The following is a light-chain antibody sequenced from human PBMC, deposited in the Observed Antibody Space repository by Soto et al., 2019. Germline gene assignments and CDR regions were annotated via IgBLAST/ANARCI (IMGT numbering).Light chain of an antibody. J-gene: IGLJ1*01. V-gene: IGLV2-8*01. CDR3: SSYAGTNNRYV. CDR1: SSDVGGYNF. CDR2: EVN. Sequence: QSALTQPPSASGSPGQSVTISCTGTSSDVGGYNFVSWYQQHPGKAPKLIIYEVNKRPSGVPDRFSASKSGNTASLTVSGLQAEDEADYYCSSYAGTNNRYVFGTATNLTVL.